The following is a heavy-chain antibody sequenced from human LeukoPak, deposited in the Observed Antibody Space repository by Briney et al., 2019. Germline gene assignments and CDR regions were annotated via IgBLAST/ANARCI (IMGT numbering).Heavy chain of an antibody. CDR2: ISWNSGSI. Sequence: QPGRSLRLSCAASGFTFDDYAMHWVRQAPGKGLEWVSGISWNSGSIGYADSVKGRFTISRDNAKNSLYLQMNSLRAEDMALYYCAKGNGRVTIFFDYWGQGTLVTVSS. CDR3: AKGNGRVTIFFDY. J-gene: IGHJ4*02. V-gene: IGHV3-9*03. CDR1: GFTFDDYA. D-gene: IGHD4-11*01.